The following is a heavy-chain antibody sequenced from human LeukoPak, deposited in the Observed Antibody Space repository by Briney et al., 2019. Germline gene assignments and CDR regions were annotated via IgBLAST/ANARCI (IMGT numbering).Heavy chain of an antibody. Sequence: SETLSLTCTVSGGSISSYYWSWIRQPPGKGLEWIGYIYYSGSTNYNPSLKSRVTISVDTSKNQFSLKLSSVTAADTAVYYCARDRYDAFDIWGQGTMVTVSS. CDR1: GGSISSYY. CDR2: IYYSGST. D-gene: IGHD1-1*01. J-gene: IGHJ3*02. V-gene: IGHV4-59*01. CDR3: ARDRYDAFDI.